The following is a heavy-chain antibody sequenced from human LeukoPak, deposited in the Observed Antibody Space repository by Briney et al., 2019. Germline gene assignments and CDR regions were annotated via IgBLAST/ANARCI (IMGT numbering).Heavy chain of an antibody. D-gene: IGHD1-14*01. J-gene: IGHJ5*02. Sequence: ASVKVSCKASGYTLSNYPMNWVRQAPGQGLEWMGWINPNTGNPTFAQGFTGRFVFSLDTSVSTAYLQISSLKPEDTAVYYCARGIRAASRNWFDTWGQGTLVTVSS. CDR1: GYTLSNYP. V-gene: IGHV7-4-1*02. CDR3: ARGIRAASRNWFDT. CDR2: INPNTGNP.